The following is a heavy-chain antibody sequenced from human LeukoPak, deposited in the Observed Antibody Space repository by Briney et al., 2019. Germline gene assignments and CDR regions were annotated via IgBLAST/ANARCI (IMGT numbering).Heavy chain of an antibody. V-gene: IGHV4-39*01. Sequence: SETLSLTCTVSGGSISSSSYYWGWIRQPPGKGLEWIGSIYYSGSTYYNPSLKSRVTISVDTSKNQFSLKLSSVTAADTAVYYCARGWYCSSTSCYNQGLRSHYYYMDVWGKGTTVTVSS. J-gene: IGHJ6*03. CDR2: IYYSGST. CDR1: GGSISSSSYY. D-gene: IGHD2-2*02. CDR3: ARGWYCSSTSCYNQGLRSHYYYMDV.